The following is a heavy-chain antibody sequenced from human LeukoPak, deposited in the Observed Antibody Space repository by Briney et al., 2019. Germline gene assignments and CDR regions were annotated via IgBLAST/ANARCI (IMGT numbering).Heavy chain of an antibody. V-gene: IGHV3-33*01. D-gene: IGHD2-21*01. J-gene: IGHJ4*02. CDR1: GFTFSSYG. Sequence: GESLRLSCAASGFTFSSYGMHWVRQAPGKGLEWVAVIWYDGSNKYYADSVKGRFTISRDNSKNTLYLQMNSLRAEDTAVYYCAREGGDRGLYYFDYWGQGTLVTVSS. CDR2: IWYDGSNK. CDR3: AREGGDRGLYYFDY.